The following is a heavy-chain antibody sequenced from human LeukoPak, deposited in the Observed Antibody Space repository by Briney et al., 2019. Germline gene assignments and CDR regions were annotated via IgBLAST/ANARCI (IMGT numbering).Heavy chain of an antibody. V-gene: IGHV1-69*13. CDR2: IIPIFGTA. CDR3: ARREFGYCSSTSCYWDAFDI. D-gene: IGHD2-2*03. J-gene: IGHJ3*02. Sequence: SVKVSCKASGGTFSSYAISWVRQAPGQGLEWMGGIIPIFGTANYAQKFQGRVTITADESTSTAYMELSSLRSEDTAVYYCARREFGYCSSTSCYWDAFDIWGQGTMVTVSS. CDR1: GGTFSSYA.